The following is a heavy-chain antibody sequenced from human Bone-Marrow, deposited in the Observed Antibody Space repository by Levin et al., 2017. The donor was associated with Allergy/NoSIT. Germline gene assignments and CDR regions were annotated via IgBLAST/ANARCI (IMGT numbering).Heavy chain of an antibody. Sequence: SETLSLTCTVSGGSITSYYWSWIRQPPGKGLEWIGYIYYSGSTNYNPSLKSRVTISLDTSKNQFSLKLSSVTAADTAVYYCARDSGSGSYYSFGYWGQGTLVTVSS. CDR3: ARDSGSGSYYSFGY. J-gene: IGHJ4*02. CDR1: GGSITSYY. CDR2: IYYSGST. D-gene: IGHD3-10*01. V-gene: IGHV4-59*01.